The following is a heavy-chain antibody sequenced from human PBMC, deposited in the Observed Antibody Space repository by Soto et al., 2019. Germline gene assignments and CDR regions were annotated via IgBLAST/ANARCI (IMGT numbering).Heavy chain of an antibody. CDR1: GFTFSHNC. V-gene: IGHV3-74*01. CDR3: TRSGPYYDCSGFAY. D-gene: IGHD3-3*01. J-gene: IGHJ4*02. Sequence: EVQLVESGGGLVQPGGSLRLSCAASGFTFSHNCMHWVRQAPGKGLVWVSRIDSDGTSTTYADSVKGRFAMSRENVKNTVYLLMNSLRAEDTAVYYCTRSGPYYDCSGFAYWGQGAQLTVSS. CDR2: IDSDGTST.